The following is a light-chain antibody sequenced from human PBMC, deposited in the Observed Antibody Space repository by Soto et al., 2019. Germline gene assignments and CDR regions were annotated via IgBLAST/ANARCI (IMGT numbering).Light chain of an antibody. J-gene: IGKJ2*01. Sequence: DIQMTQSPSSLSASVEDRVTITCRASQSISSYLNWYQQKPGKAPKVLIYGASSLQSGVLSRFSGSGSGTEYTLTISSLQPEDFATYYCQQSYSTPYTFGQGTKLEIK. CDR2: GAS. CDR1: QSISSY. CDR3: QQSYSTPYT. V-gene: IGKV1-39*01.